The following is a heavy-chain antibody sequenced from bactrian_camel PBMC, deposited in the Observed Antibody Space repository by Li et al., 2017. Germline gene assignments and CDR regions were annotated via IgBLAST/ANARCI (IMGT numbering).Heavy chain of an antibody. CDR3: AAARASSSTCSRGYVLRQSQTAS. D-gene: IGHD1*01. CDR1: GYIYSSYC. V-gene: IGHV3S1*01. Sequence: HVQLVESGGGSVQAGGSLRLSCAASGYIYSSYCMGWFRQAPGKEREGVAAVYTGGGSTYYADSVKGRFTISQDGIENTLYLQMNNLKPEDTAMYYCAAARASSSTCSRGYVLRQSQTASWGQGTQVTVS. J-gene: IGHJ4*01. CDR2: VYTGGGST.